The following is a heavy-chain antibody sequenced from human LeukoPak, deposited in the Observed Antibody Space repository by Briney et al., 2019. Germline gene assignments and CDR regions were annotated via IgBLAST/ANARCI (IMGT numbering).Heavy chain of an antibody. CDR3: ARDYIAARPGWNGVYDY. J-gene: IGHJ4*02. CDR2: INAGNGNT. CDR1: GYTFTSYA. Sequence: GASVKVSCKASGYTFTSYAMHWVRQAPGQRLEWMGWINAGNGNTKYSQKFQGRVTITRDTSASTAYMELSSLRSEDTAVYYCARDYIAARPGWNGVYDYWGQGTLVTVSS. D-gene: IGHD6-6*01. V-gene: IGHV1-3*01.